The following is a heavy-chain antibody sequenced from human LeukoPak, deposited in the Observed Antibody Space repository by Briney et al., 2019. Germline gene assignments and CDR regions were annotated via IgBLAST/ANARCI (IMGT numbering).Heavy chain of an antibody. J-gene: IGHJ4*02. CDR3: AKDLGRCGGGSCY. CDR1: GFTFSSYA. Sequence: PGESLRLSCAASGFTFSSYAMSWVRQAPGKGLEWVSAISGSGGSTYYADSVKGRFTISRDNSKNTLYLQMNSLRAEDTAVYYCAKDLGRCGGGSCYWGQGTLVTVSS. CDR2: ISGSGGST. V-gene: IGHV3-23*01. D-gene: IGHD2-15*01.